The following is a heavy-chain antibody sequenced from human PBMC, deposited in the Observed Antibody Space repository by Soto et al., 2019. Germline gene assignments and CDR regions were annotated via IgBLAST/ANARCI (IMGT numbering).Heavy chain of an antibody. CDR1: GGTFSSYA. D-gene: IGHD3-16*02. V-gene: IGHV1-69*01. J-gene: IGHJ4*02. CDR2: IIPIFGTA. Sequence: QVQLVQSGAEVKKPGSSVKVSCKASGGTFSSYAISWVRQAPGQGLEWMGVIIPIFGTANYAQKFQGRVTITADESTSTAYMELSSLRSEDTAVYYCARDGGLTFGGVIAPFDYWGQGTLVTVSS. CDR3: ARDGGLTFGGVIAPFDY.